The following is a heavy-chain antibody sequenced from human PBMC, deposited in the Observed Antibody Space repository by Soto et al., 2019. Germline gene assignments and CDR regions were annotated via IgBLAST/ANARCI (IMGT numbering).Heavy chain of an antibody. J-gene: IGHJ4*02. D-gene: IGHD4-17*01. V-gene: IGHV3-30*18. CDR3: AKDRGYGDSGRGFDY. CDR1: GFTFSSYG. CDR2: ISYDGSNK. Sequence: QVQLVESGGGVVQPGRSLRLSCAASGFTFSSYGMHWVRQAPGKGLEWVAVISYDGSNKYYADSVKGRFTISRDNSKNTLYLQMNSLRAEDTAVYYCAKDRGYGDSGRGFDYWGQGTLVTVSS.